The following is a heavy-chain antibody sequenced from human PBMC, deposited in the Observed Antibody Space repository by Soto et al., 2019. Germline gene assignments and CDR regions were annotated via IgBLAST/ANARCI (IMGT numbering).Heavy chain of an antibody. V-gene: IGHV3-13*04. Sequence: GGSLRLSCAASGFTFSSYDMHWVRQATGKGLEWVSAIGTAGDTYYPGSVKGRFTISRENAKNSLYLQMNSLRAGDTAVYYCARAFYCGGDCYLFDYWGQGTLVTVSS. D-gene: IGHD2-21*02. CDR2: IGTAGDT. J-gene: IGHJ4*02. CDR1: GFTFSSYD. CDR3: ARAFYCGGDCYLFDY.